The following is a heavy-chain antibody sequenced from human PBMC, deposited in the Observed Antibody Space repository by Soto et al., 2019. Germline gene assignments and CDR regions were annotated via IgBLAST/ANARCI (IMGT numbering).Heavy chain of an antibody. Sequence: GGSLRLSCAASGFTVSSHYMNWVRQAPGKGLEWVSLIQSGGSTFYADSVKGRFTISRDNSKNTLFLQMNSLRVEDTAMYYCSRDDVYCSGGSCYGVPTDVWGRGTTVTVSS. CDR2: IQSGGST. CDR1: GFTVSSHY. J-gene: IGHJ6*04. V-gene: IGHV3-66*01. D-gene: IGHD2-15*01. CDR3: SRDDVYCSGGSCYGVPTDV.